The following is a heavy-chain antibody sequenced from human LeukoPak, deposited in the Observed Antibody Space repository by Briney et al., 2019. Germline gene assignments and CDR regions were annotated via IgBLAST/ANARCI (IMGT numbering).Heavy chain of an antibody. J-gene: IGHJ4*02. CDR2: IWYDGSNK. V-gene: IGHV3-33*06. Sequence: GRSLRLSCAASGFTFSSDGMHWVRQAPGKGLEWVAVIWYDGSNKYYADSVKGRFTISRDNSKNTLYLQMNSLRAEDTAVYYCAKPRNYYDSEYYFDYWGQGTLVTVSS. CDR3: AKPRNYYDSEYYFDY. D-gene: IGHD3-22*01. CDR1: GFTFSSDG.